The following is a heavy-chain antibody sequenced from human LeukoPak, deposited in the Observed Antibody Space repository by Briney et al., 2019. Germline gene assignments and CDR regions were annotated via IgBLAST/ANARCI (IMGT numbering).Heavy chain of an antibody. CDR1: GGSISNSSYY. V-gene: IGHV4-39*07. CDR3: ARGRVEQQLVNWFDP. J-gene: IGHJ5*02. CDR2: INHSGST. D-gene: IGHD6-13*01. Sequence: SETLSLTCSVSGGSISNSSYYWSWIRQPPGKGLEWIGEINHSGSTNYNPSLKGRVTISVDTSKNQFSLKLSSVTAADTAVYYCARGRVEQQLVNWFDPWGQGTLVTVSS.